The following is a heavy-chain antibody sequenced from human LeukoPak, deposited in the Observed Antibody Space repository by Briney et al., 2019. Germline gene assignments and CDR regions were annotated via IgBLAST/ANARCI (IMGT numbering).Heavy chain of an antibody. Sequence: SETLSLTCAVYGGSFSGYYWSWIRQPPGKGLEWIGEINHSGSTNYNPSLKSRVTISVDTSKDQFSLRLSSVTAADTAVYYCARGDLGYCSGGSCYGDWFDPWGQGTLVTVSS. CDR2: INHSGST. CDR1: GGSFSGYY. D-gene: IGHD2-15*01. CDR3: ARGDLGYCSGGSCYGDWFDP. J-gene: IGHJ5*02. V-gene: IGHV4-34*01.